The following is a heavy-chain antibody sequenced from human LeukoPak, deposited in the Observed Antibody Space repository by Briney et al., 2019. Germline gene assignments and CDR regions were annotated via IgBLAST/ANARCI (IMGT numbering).Heavy chain of an antibody. J-gene: IGHJ6*03. CDR2: ISYSGTT. CDR3: ARRTPRRWVGATPARGYYYMDV. CDR1: GGSITTSSYN. D-gene: IGHD1-26*01. V-gene: IGHV4-39*01. Sequence: SETLSLTCTVSGGSITTSSYNWGWIRQPPGKGLEWVGSISYSGTTYYSASLTSRVTISLDTSNNQFSLKLSSVTAADTAVYYCARRTPRRWVGATPARGYYYMDVWGKGTTVTVSS.